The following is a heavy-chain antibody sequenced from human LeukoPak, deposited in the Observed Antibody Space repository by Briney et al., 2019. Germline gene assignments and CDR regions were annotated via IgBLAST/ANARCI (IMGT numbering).Heavy chain of an antibody. J-gene: IGHJ3*02. CDR2: VGTAGDA. CDR1: GFTFSSYN. CDR3: ARRGDSRGYYDAFDI. V-gene: IGHV3-13*01. Sequence: GGSLRLSFTASGFTFSSYNMHWVRQPTGKGLEWVSAVGTAGDAYYPGSVKGRFTISRENAKNSLYLQMNSLRAGDTAVYYCARRGDSRGYYDAFDIWGQGTMVTVSS. D-gene: IGHD3-22*01.